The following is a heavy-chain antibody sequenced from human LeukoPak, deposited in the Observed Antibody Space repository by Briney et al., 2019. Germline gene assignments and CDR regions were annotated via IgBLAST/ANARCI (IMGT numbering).Heavy chain of an antibody. CDR2: VSYSGTT. V-gene: IGHV4-59*01. D-gene: IGHD4-17*01. J-gene: IGHJ1*01. CDR3: ARGNGDYVEYSQH. Sequence: SETLSLTCSVSGGSISTYYWSWIRQPPGKGLEWIGCVSYSGTTKYSPSLKSRVTISVDTSKNQFSLKLTSVTAADTAVYYCARGNGDYVEYSQHWGQGTLVTVSS. CDR1: GGSISTYY.